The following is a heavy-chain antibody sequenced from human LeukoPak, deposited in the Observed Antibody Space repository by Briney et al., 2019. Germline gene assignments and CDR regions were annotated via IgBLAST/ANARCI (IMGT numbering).Heavy chain of an antibody. CDR2: IYYSGST. CDR1: GGSTSSYY. Sequence: SETLSLTCTVSGGSTSSYYWRWLRQPPGKGLEWIGYIYYSGSTNYNPSLKSRVTISVDTSKNQFSLKLSSVTAADTAVYCGASICSSTRCHKYMDVWGKGTTVTVSS. D-gene: IGHD2-2*02. CDR3: ASICSSTRCHKYMDV. V-gene: IGHV4-59*01. J-gene: IGHJ6*03.